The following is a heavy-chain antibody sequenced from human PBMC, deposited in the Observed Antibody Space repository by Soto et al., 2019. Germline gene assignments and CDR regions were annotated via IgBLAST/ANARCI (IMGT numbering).Heavy chain of an antibody. CDR2: ISYDGSNK. J-gene: IGHJ4*02. V-gene: IGHV3-30*18. CDR1: GFTFSSYG. D-gene: IGHD6-19*01. CDR3: AKDLEVSSGWYPLRPSPFDY. Sequence: GGSLRLSCAASGFTFSSYGMHWVRQAPGKGLEWVAVISYDGSNKYYADSVKGRFTISRDNSKNTLYLQMNSLRAEDTAVYYCAKDLEVSSGWYPLRPSPFDYWGQGTLVTVSS.